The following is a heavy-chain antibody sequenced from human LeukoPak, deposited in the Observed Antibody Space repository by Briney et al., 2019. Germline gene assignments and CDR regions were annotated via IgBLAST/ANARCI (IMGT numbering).Heavy chain of an antibody. Sequence: GASVKVSCKASGYTFTSYYMHWVRQAPGQGLEWMGIINPSGGSTNYAQKFQGRVTMTRDTSTSTAYMELRSLTSDDTAVYYCARHPGYCSSTNCYFDYWGQGTLVTVSS. D-gene: IGHD2-2*01. CDR2: INPSGGST. CDR3: ARHPGYCSSTNCYFDY. CDR1: GYTFTSYY. V-gene: IGHV1-46*01. J-gene: IGHJ4*02.